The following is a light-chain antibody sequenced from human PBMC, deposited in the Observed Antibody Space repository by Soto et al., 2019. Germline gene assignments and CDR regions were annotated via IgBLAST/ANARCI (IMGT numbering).Light chain of an antibody. CDR3: QSYDSSLSGYV. CDR1: SANIRAAYN. V-gene: IGLV1-40*01. CDR2: GNN. J-gene: IGLJ1*01. Sequence: QSALTQPPSVSGAPGQRVTISCTGSSANIRAAYNVDWYQQLPGTAPKLLIYGNNNRPSGVPARFSGSKSGTSASLAVAGLQAEDEGDYYCQSYDSSLSGYVFGTGTKVTVL.